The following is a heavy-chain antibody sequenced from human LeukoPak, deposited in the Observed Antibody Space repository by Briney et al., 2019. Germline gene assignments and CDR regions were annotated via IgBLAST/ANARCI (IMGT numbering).Heavy chain of an antibody. Sequence: GGSLRLSCAASGFIFSSYAMHWVRQAPGKGLEWVAVISYDGSNKYYADSVKGRFTISRDNSKNTLYLQMNSLRAEDTAVYYCARGSEYIVVVPAANLDYWGQGTLVTVSS. V-gene: IGHV3-30-3*01. CDR1: GFIFSSYA. CDR3: ARGSEYIVVVPAANLDY. D-gene: IGHD2-2*01. CDR2: ISYDGSNK. J-gene: IGHJ4*02.